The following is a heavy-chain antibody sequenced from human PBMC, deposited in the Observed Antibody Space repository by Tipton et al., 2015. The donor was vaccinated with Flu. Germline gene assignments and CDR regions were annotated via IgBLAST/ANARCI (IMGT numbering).Heavy chain of an antibody. V-gene: IGHV4-38-2*02. CDR2: IHYSGSP. CDR1: GDSMRSDYF. Sequence: LRLSCTVSGDSMRSDYFWAWIRQAPGKGLEWIGNIHYSGSPHYNPSLKSRVTITVDTSKNQFSLRLSPMTAADTAVYYCARRDYSNYVSDPKSWFDPWGQGILVTVSS. CDR3: ARRDYSNYVSDPKSWFDP. J-gene: IGHJ5*02. D-gene: IGHD4-11*01.